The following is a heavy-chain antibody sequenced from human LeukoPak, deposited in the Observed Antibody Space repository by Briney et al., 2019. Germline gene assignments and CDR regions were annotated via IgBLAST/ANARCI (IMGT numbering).Heavy chain of an antibody. Sequence: ASVKVSCKASGYTSTSYGISWVRQAPGQGLEWMGWISAYNGNTNYAQKVQGRVTMTTDTSTSTAYMELRSLRSDDTAVYYCAREPERGWFDPWGQGTLVTVSS. V-gene: IGHV1-18*01. CDR2: ISAYNGNT. D-gene: IGHD1-14*01. CDR3: AREPERGWFDP. CDR1: GYTSTSYG. J-gene: IGHJ5*02.